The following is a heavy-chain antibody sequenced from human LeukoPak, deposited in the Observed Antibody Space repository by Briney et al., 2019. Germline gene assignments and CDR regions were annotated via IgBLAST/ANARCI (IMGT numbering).Heavy chain of an antibody. J-gene: IGHJ4*02. CDR3: AKDLLAGTLEN. D-gene: IGHD6-19*01. V-gene: IGHV3-30*18. CDR1: GFTFSSYG. CDR2: ISYDGSNK. Sequence: GGSLRLSCAASGFTFSSYGMHWVRQAPGKGLEWVAVISYDGSNKYYADSVKGRFTISRDNSKNTLYLQMNSLRAEDTAVYYCAKDLLAGTLENWGQGTLVTVSS.